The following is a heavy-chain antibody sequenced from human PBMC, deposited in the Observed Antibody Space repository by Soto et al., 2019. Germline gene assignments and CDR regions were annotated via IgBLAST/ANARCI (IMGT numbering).Heavy chain of an antibody. CDR2: IYGNGRST. D-gene: IGHD1-26*01. CDR1: GFTFSIYT. J-gene: IGHJ4*02. V-gene: IGHV3-23*01. CDR3: AKDFTPDSRWDIDY. Sequence: EVQRLESGGGLVQPAGSLRLSCAASGFTFSIYTMSWFRQAPGKGLEWVSSIYGNGRSTFYSASVKGRFTSSRDNSGNTVYLQMSSLRAEDTAIYYCAKDFTPDSRWDIDYWGQGSLVTVSS.